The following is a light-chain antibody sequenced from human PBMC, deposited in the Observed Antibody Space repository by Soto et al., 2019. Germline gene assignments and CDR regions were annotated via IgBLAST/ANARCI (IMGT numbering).Light chain of an antibody. CDR2: GAS. CDR1: QGVSKW. J-gene: IGKJ5*01. V-gene: IGKV1-12*01. Sequence: IQLTQSPSSLSASVGDRVTITCRASQGVSKWLAWYQQKPGKAPILLIHGASNLQTGVPSRFSGSGSGTDFALTITSLQPEDIATYFCQQANSFPLTFGQGTRLDIK. CDR3: QQANSFPLT.